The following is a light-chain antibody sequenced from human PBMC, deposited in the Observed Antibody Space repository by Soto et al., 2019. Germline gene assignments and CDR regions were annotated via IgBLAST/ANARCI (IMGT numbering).Light chain of an antibody. Sequence: QSVLTQPRSVSGSPGQSVTISCTGTSSDVGAYNSVSWYQQHPGKAPKLMICDVNKRPSGVPDRFSGSKSGNTASLTISGLQAEDEADCYCCSYAGSSYVFGTGTKVTVL. CDR1: SSDVGAYNS. V-gene: IGLV2-11*01. J-gene: IGLJ1*01. CDR2: DVN. CDR3: CSYAGSSYV.